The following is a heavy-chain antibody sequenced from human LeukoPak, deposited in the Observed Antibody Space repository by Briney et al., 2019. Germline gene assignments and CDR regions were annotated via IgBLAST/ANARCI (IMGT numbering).Heavy chain of an antibody. V-gene: IGHV3-74*01. J-gene: IGHJ4*02. CDR3: AREDPWLSKGVAY. D-gene: IGHD5-24*01. Sequence: GGSLRLSCAASGFTFSSYWMHWVRQAPGKGLVWVSRINSDGSSTSYADSVKGRFTISRDNAKNTLYLQMNSLRAEDTAVYYCAREDPWLSKGVAYWGQGTLVTISS. CDR1: GFTFSSYW. CDR2: INSDGSST.